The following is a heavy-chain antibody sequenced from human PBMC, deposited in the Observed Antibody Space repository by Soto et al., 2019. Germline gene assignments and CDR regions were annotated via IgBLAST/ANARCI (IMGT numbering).Heavy chain of an antibody. CDR2: ISGSGGST. V-gene: IGHV3-23*01. CDR3: AKARLQGFYSRSWFYGHYFAY. CDR1: GFTFSRYA. Sequence: EVQLLESGGGLVQPGGSLRLSCAASGFTFSRYAMSWVRQAPGKGLELVSAISGSGGSTYYEGSVKGTFTISRDNSKNTVYLQMNSLREEDTAVYYCAKARLQGFYSRSWFYGHYFAYWGQGPLVTVSS. D-gene: IGHD6-13*01. J-gene: IGHJ4*02.